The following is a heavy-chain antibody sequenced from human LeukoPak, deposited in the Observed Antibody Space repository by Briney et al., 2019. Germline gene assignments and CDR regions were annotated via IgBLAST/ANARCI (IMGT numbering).Heavy chain of an antibody. Sequence: ASVKVSCKASGYTFTSYGFSWVRQAPGQGLEWMGWISAYNGNTNYAQNLQGRVTLTTDTPTSTAYVELRSLRSDDTAVYYCARDIVVVTAIGASDIWGQGTMVTVSS. V-gene: IGHV1-18*01. CDR3: ARDIVVVTAIGASDI. D-gene: IGHD2-21*02. CDR2: ISAYNGNT. CDR1: GYTFTSYG. J-gene: IGHJ3*02.